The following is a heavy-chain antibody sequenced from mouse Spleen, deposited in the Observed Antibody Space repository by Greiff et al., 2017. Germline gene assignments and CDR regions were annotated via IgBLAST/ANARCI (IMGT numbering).Heavy chain of an antibody. Sequence: VQLQQPGAELVRPGSSVKLSCKASGYTFTSYWMDWVKQRPGQGLEWIGNIYPSDSTTHYNQKFKDMATLTVDKSSSTAFMQLSRLTSEDSAFYYGRREGGGNIDYWGQGTLVTVSA. V-gene: IGHV1-61*01. CDR1: GYTFTSYW. J-gene: IGHJ3*01. D-gene: IGHD2-1*01. CDR3: RREGGGNIDY. CDR2: IYPSDSTT.